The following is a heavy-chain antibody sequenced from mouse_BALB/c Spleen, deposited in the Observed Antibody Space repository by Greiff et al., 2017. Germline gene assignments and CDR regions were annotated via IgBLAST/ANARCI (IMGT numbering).Heavy chain of an antibody. CDR2: IWGDGRT. Sequence: QVKLQESGPGLVAPSPSLSITCTVSGFSLTGYGVNWGRQPPGKGLEWLGMIWGDGRTDYNSALKSRLSISKDNSKSQVFLKMNSLQTDDTARYYCAREKSYGRSAMDYWGQGTSVTVSS. CDR3: AREKSYGRSAMDY. CDR1: GFSLTGYG. V-gene: IGHV2-6-7*01. D-gene: IGHD1-1*01. J-gene: IGHJ4*01.